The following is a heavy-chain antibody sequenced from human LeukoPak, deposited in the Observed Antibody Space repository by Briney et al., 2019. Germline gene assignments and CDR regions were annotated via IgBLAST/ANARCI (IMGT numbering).Heavy chain of an antibody. CDR3: AKDVYGDYGGLDY. J-gene: IGHJ1*01. V-gene: IGHV3-23*01. Sequence: GGSLRLSCAASGFPFSIYAMRWGRQARGEWGEWVSISRGSDGSTYYADSVKGRFAISRDNSKNTLYLQMNSLRAQHTAVYYCAKDVYGDYGGLDYWRKGTPVT. CDR2: SRGSDGST. D-gene: IGHD4-17*01. CDR1: GFPFSIYA.